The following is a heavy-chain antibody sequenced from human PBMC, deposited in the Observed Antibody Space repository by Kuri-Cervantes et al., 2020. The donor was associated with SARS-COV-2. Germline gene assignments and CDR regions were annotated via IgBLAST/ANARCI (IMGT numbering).Heavy chain of an antibody. V-gene: IGHV3-9*01. CDR3: ARVSWQWLVDY. J-gene: IGHJ4*02. CDR2: ISWNSGSI. Sequence: SLKISCAASGFTFDDYAMHWVRQAPGKGLEWVSGISWNSGSIGYADSVKGRFTISRDNAKNSLYLQMNSLRAEDTAVYYCARVSWQWLVDYWGQGTLVTVSS. D-gene: IGHD6-19*01. CDR1: GFTFDDYA.